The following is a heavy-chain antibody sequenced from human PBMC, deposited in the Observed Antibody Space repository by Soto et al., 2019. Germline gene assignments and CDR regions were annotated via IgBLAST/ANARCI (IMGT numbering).Heavy chain of an antibody. D-gene: IGHD5-12*01. CDR2: INHSGST. CDR3: ARGWEVGLRLFDY. J-gene: IGHJ4*02. V-gene: IGHV4-34*01. CDR1: GGSFSGYY. Sequence: SETLSLTCAVYGGSFSGYYWSWIRQPPGKGLEWIGEINHSGSTNYNPSLKSRVTISVDTSKNQFSLKLSSVTAADTAVYYCARGWEVGLRLFDYWGQGTLVTVSS.